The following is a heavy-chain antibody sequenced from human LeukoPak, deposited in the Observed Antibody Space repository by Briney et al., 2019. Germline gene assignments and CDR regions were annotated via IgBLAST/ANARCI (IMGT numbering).Heavy chain of an antibody. CDR2: IKSRADGGTI. CDR3: AGGTIEGHY. D-gene: IGHD3-9*01. V-gene: IGHV3-15*01. Sequence: GGSLRLSCVASGFTFSNAWMSWVRQAPGKGLEWVGRIKSRADGGTIDYAAPVKGRFTMSRDDSKNTVYLQMNSLRAEDTAVYYCAGGTIEGHYWGQGTLVTVSS. CDR1: GFTFSNAW. J-gene: IGHJ4*02.